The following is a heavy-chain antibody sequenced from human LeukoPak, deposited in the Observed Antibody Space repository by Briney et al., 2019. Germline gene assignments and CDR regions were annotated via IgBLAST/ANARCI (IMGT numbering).Heavy chain of an antibody. D-gene: IGHD6-13*01. Sequence: SETLSLTCTVSGGSISSSSYYWGWIRQPPGKGLEWIGSIYYSGSTYYNPSLKSRVTISVDTSKNQFSLKLSSVTAADTAVYYCARQQLVPGAFDIWGQGTMVTVSS. J-gene: IGHJ3*02. CDR3: ARQQLVPGAFDI. CDR2: IYYSGST. CDR1: GGSISSSSYY. V-gene: IGHV4-39*07.